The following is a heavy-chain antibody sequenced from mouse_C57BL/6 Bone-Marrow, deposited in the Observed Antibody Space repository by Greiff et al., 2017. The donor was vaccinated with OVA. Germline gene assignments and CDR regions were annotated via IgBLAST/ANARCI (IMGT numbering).Heavy chain of an antibody. CDR2: SRNKANDYTT. D-gene: IGHD2-14*01. CDR3: ARDGEYDRAMDY. J-gene: IGHJ4*01. Sequence: EVKVVESGGGLVQSGRSLRLSCATSGFTFSDFYMEWVRQAPGKGLEWIAASRNKANDYTTEYSASVKGRFIVSRDTSQSILSLQMHALRAEDTAIEYCARDGEYDRAMDYRGQGNSVTVSS. V-gene: IGHV7-1*01. CDR1: GFTFSDFY.